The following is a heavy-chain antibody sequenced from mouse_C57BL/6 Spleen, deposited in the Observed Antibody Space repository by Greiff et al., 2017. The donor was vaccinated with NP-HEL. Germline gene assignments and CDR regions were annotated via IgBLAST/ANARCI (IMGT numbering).Heavy chain of an antibody. CDR2: IWWDDDK. CDR1: GFSLRTFGMG. V-gene: IGHV8-8*01. CDR3: ARMGDAYYFDY. J-gene: IGHJ2*01. Sequence: QVTLNVSGPGILQPSQTLSLTCSFSGFSLRTFGMGVGWIRQPSGKGLEWLAHIWWDDDKYYNPALKRRLTISKDTSKNQVCLKIANVDTADTATYYCARMGDAYYFDYWGQGTTLTVSS.